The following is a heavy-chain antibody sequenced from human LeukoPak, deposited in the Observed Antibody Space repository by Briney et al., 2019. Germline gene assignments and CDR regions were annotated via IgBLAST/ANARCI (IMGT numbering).Heavy chain of an antibody. Sequence: SETLSLTCTVSGYSISSGYYWGWIRQPPGKGLEWIGSIYHSGSTYYNPSLKSRVTISVDTSKNQFSLKLSSVTAADTAVYYCASRLVVPAAIFDYWGQGTPVTVSS. J-gene: IGHJ4*02. CDR3: ASRLVVPAAIFDY. CDR2: IYHSGST. CDR1: GYSISSGYY. D-gene: IGHD2-2*01. V-gene: IGHV4-38-2*02.